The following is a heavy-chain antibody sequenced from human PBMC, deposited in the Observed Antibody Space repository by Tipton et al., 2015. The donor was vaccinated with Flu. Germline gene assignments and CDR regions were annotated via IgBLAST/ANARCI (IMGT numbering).Heavy chain of an antibody. V-gene: IGHV4-34*01. D-gene: IGHD6-19*01. CDR2: SNHSGST. Sequence: TLSLTCAVYGGSFSGYYWSWIRQPPGKGLEWIGESNHSGSTNYNPSLKSRVTISVDTSKNQFSLKLSSVTAADTAVYYCARGGDSSGWYTYWGQGTLVTVSS. J-gene: IGHJ4*02. CDR3: ARGGDSSGWYTY. CDR1: GGSFSGYY.